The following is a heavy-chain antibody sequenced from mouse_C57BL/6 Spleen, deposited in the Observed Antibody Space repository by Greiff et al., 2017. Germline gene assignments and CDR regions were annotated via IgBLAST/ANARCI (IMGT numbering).Heavy chain of an antibody. CDR2: INPSNGGT. J-gene: IGHJ4*01. Sequence: VQLQQPGTELVKPGASVKLSCKASGYTFTSYWMHWVKQRPGQGLEWIGNINPSNGGTNYNEKFKSKATLTVDKSSSTAYMQLSSLTSEDSAVYYCARSEGWLLGTDLNYAMDYWGQGTSVTVSS. V-gene: IGHV1-53*01. CDR1: GYTFTSYW. CDR3: ARSEGWLLGTDLNYAMDY. D-gene: IGHD2-3*01.